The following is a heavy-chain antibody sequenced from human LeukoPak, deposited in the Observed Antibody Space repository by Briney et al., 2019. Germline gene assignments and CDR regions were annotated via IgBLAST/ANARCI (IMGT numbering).Heavy chain of an antibody. D-gene: IGHD2-2*01. Sequence: ASVKVSCKASGYTFTGYYMHWVRQAPGQGLDWMGWVNPNSGGTKYAQKFQGRVTMTRDTSISTAYMGLSRLRSDDTAVYYCARDLTWGEDCSSTSCPTDYWGQGTLVTVSS. V-gene: IGHV1-2*02. J-gene: IGHJ4*02. CDR1: GYTFTGYY. CDR2: VNPNSGGT. CDR3: ARDLTWGEDCSSTSCPTDY.